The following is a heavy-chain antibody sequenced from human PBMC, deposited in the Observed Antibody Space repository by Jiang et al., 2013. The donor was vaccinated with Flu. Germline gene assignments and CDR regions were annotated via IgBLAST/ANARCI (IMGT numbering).Heavy chain of an antibody. V-gene: IGHV1-2*02. D-gene: IGHD1-26*01. CDR2: INGDNDGT. CDR1: GYTFTGSY. CDR3: ATNRPGSSFDY. Sequence: AEVKKPGASVKVSCKASGYTFTGSYIHWVRQAPGQGLEWMGWINGDNDGTKYAQNFQGRVTMTRDRSISTAYMELSRLRSDDTAVYYCATNRPGSSFDYWGQGSLVTVSS. J-gene: IGHJ4*02.